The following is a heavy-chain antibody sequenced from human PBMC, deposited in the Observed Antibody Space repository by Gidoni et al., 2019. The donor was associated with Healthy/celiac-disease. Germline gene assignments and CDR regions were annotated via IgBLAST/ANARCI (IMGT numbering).Heavy chain of an antibody. CDR1: GFTVSSNY. V-gene: IGHV3-66*02. CDR2: SYSGGRK. Sequence: EVHLVESVGGLVQPGGSLRLSCAASGFTVSSNYMSWVRQAPGKGLEWVAVSYSGGRKYYADSVKGRFTISRDNSKNTLYLQMNSLRAEDTAVYYCARDLSGGFDYWGQGTLVTGSS. J-gene: IGHJ4*02. CDR3: ARDLSGGFDY. D-gene: IGHD3-16*01.